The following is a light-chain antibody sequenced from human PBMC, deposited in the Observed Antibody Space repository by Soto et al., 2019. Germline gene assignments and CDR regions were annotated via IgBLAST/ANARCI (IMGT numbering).Light chain of an antibody. Sequence: EVVIAPTPATLSVSPRDSATLSCRASQSVSSNLAWYQRNPGQAPRLLIYDASTRATVIPARFSGSGSGTEFTLTISSLQSEDFAVYYCQQYNDWPPITFGQGTRLE. CDR3: QQYNDWPPIT. V-gene: IGKV3-15*01. CDR2: DAS. J-gene: IGKJ5*01. CDR1: QSVSSN.